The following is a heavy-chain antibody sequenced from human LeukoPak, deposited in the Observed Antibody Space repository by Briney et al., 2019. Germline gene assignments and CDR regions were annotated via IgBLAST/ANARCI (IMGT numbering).Heavy chain of an antibody. V-gene: IGHV3-23*01. D-gene: IGHD6-13*01. CDR1: GFTFSDAW. Sequence: QSGGSLRLSCAASGFTFSDAWMNWVRQAPGKGLEWVSIIGYRGGSIYYAYSVKGRFTISRDNSKNTLSLQMNGLRPEDTAVYYCAKVGAAAGKERSGDYWGQGTLVTVSS. CDR2: IGYRGGSI. J-gene: IGHJ4*02. CDR3: AKVGAAAGKERSGDY.